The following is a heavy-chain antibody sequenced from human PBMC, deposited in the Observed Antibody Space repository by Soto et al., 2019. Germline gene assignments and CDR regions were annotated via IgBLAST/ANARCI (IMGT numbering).Heavy chain of an antibody. CDR2: ISSSGGTT. V-gene: IGHV3-23*01. CDR3: AKGRYKLGYCSGGSCSY. D-gene: IGHD2-15*01. Sequence: GGSLRLSCAASGFTFSSYEMNWVRQAPGKGLEWVSYISSSGGTTYYADSVKGRFTISRDNSKNTLYLQMNSLRAEDTAVYYCAKGRYKLGYCSGGSCSYWGQGTLVTVSS. J-gene: IGHJ4*02. CDR1: GFTFSSYE.